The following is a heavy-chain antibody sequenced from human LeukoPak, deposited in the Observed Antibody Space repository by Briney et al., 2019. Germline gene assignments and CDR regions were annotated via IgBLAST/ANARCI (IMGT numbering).Heavy chain of an antibody. V-gene: IGHV1-18*01. Sequence: APVKVSCKASGYTFTSYGISWVRQAPGQGLEWMGWISAYNGNTNYAQKLQGRVTMTTDTSTSTAYMELRSLRSDDTAVYYCARAAYFGDYDILTGYYSYYYYYMDVWGKGTTVTVSS. CDR1: GYTFTSYG. CDR2: ISAYNGNT. J-gene: IGHJ6*03. D-gene: IGHD3-9*01. CDR3: ARAAYFGDYDILTGYYSYYYYYMDV.